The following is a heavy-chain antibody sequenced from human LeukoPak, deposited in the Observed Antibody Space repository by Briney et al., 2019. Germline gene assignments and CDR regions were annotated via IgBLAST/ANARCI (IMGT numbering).Heavy chain of an antibody. Sequence: SETLSLTCSDSGGSLRSYYWSWVRQPPGKGLEWVGNIYYTGSTNYNPSLRSRVTISVDTSKNQFSLKLSSVTAADTAVYYCARQEIRCSSTSCYWTGFDYWGQGTLVTVSS. CDR3: ARQEIRCSSTSCYWTGFDY. CDR1: GGSLRSYY. J-gene: IGHJ4*02. D-gene: IGHD2-2*01. V-gene: IGHV4-59*08. CDR2: IYYTGST.